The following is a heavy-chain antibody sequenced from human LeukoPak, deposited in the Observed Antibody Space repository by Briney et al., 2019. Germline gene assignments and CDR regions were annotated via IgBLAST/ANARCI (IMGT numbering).Heavy chain of an antibody. CDR1: GGSFSGYY. CDR2: INHSGST. CDR3: ARLQYYYDSSGYYPSDY. V-gene: IGHV4-34*01. D-gene: IGHD3-22*01. Sequence: SETLSLTCAVYGGSFSGYYWSWIRQPPGKGLEWIGEINHSGSTNYNPSLKSRVTISVETSKNQFSLKLSSVTAADTAVYYCARLQYYYDSSGYYPSDYWGQGTLVAVSS. J-gene: IGHJ4*02.